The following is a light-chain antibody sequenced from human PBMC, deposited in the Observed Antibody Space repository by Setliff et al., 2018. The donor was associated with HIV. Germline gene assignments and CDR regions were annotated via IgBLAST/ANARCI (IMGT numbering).Light chain of an antibody. CDR3: CSYACSSAPVG. J-gene: IGLJ2*01. CDR2: DVN. Sequence: QSVLTQPASVSGSPGQAITISCTGTSNDVGIYNLVSWYQQYPGEAPKVIIYDVNKRPSGVSNRFSGSKSGNTASLTISGLQAEDEADFYCCSYACSSAPVGFGGGTKVTVL. V-gene: IGLV2-23*02. CDR1: SNDVGIYNL.